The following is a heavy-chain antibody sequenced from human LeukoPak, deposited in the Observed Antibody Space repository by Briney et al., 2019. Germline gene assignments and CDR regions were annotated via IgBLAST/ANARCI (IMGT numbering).Heavy chain of an antibody. D-gene: IGHD3-10*01. CDR1: GYTFTSYD. Sequence: ASVKVSCKASGYTFTSYDINWVRQATGQGLEWMGWMNPNSGNTGYAQKFQGRVTITRNTSISTAYMELSSLRSEDTAVYYCARAGVRGVNPYYYMDVWGKGTTVTISS. CDR2: MNPNSGNT. CDR3: ARAGVRGVNPYYYMDV. J-gene: IGHJ6*03. V-gene: IGHV1-8*03.